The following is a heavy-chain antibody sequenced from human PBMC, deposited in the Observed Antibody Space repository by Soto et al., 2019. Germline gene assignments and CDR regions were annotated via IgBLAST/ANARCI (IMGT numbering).Heavy chain of an antibody. CDR2: ISGSGGST. CDR3: AKDFIHFWQQLVRGNYYYYGMDV. CDR1: GFTPTTTP. V-gene: IGHV3-23*01. Sequence: GGSLRLSCAGSGFTPTTTPLSWVRQPPGKGLEWVSAISGSGGSTYYADSVKGRFTISRDNSKNTLYLQMNSLRAEDTAVYYCAKDFIHFWQQLVRGNYYYYGMDVWGQGTTVTVSS. J-gene: IGHJ6*02. D-gene: IGHD6-13*01.